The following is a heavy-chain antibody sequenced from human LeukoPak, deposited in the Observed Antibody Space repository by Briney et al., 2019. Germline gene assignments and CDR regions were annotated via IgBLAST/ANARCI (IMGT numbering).Heavy chain of an antibody. J-gene: IGHJ4*02. Sequence: GASVKVSCKASGYTFTSYGISWVRQAPGQGLEWMGRIIPILGIANYAQKFQGRVTITADKSTSAAYMELSSLRSEDTAVYYCARNLPQYYFDYWGQGTLVTVSS. CDR2: IIPILGIA. V-gene: IGHV1-69*04. CDR3: ARNLPQYYFDY. D-gene: IGHD5-24*01. CDR1: GYTFTSYG.